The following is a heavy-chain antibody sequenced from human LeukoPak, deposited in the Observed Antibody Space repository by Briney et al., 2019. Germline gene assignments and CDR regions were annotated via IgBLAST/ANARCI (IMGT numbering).Heavy chain of an antibody. CDR1: GFTLSNYA. V-gene: IGHV3-23*01. CDR3: AKWGDYDVLTGYYVSDY. J-gene: IGHJ4*02. D-gene: IGHD3-9*01. CDR2: TGGGSGI. Sequence: GASLRLSCAASGFTLSNYAMSWVRQAPGKGLEWVSATGGGSGIYYADSMKSRFTISRDNSKNTLYLQINSLRAEDTAVYYCAKWGDYDVLTGYYVSDYWGQGTLVTVSS.